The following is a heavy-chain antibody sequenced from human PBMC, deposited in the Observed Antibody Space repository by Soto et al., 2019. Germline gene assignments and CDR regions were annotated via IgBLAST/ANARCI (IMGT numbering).Heavy chain of an antibody. Sequence: EVQLVESGGGLIQPGGSLKLSCAASGFTVGNNYMSWVRHAPGKGLEWVSLIYSTGTTKYADSVKCRFTVSRDNAKNTLYLQMNSLRAEDTAVYYCAKDGRGSGSHYNSFGYWGQGTLVTVSS. V-gene: IGHV3-53*01. CDR2: IYSTGTT. D-gene: IGHD3-10*01. J-gene: IGHJ4*02. CDR1: GFTVGNNY. CDR3: AKDGRGSGSHYNSFGY.